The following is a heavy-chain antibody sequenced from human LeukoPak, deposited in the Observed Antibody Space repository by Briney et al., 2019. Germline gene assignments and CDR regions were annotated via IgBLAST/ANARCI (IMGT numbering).Heavy chain of an antibody. Sequence: GGSLRLSCAASGFTFSSYSMNWVRQAPGKGLEWVSYISSSSSTIYYADSVKGRFTISRDNAKNSLYLQMNSLRAEDTAVYYCAGDRPYSSQPFDYWGQGTLVTVSS. CDR2: ISSSSSTI. CDR1: GFTFSSYS. J-gene: IGHJ4*02. D-gene: IGHD6-13*01. V-gene: IGHV3-48*01. CDR3: AGDRPYSSQPFDY.